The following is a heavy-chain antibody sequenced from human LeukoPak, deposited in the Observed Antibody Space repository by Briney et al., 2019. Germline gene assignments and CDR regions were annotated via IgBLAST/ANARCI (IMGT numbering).Heavy chain of an antibody. J-gene: IGHJ6*03. V-gene: IGHV3-48*01. CDR1: GFTFSTPT. CDR2: ISGSSNVI. Sequence: GGSLRLSCAASGFTFSTPTMAWVRQAPGKGLEWLSYISGSSNVIYYADTVKGRFTISRDNAKDSLYLQMNSLKAEDTAVYYCARGLYYMDVWGKARTATVSS. CDR3: ARGLYYMDV.